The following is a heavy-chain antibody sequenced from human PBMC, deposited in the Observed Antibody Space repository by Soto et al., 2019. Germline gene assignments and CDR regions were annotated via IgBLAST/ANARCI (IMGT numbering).Heavy chain of an antibody. Sequence: SETLSLTCTVSGGSISSGDYYWSWIRQPPGKVLEWLGYISQSGATYYNPSLERRVTISMDTSKNAFSLNLSSVTADDTAVYYCARGIWNIEEMIYGFYFDPWGPGTLVTVSS. D-gene: IGHD2-8*01. CDR3: ARGIWNIEEMIYGFYFDP. CDR1: GGSISSGDYY. CDR2: ISQSGAT. V-gene: IGHV4-30-4*01. J-gene: IGHJ5*02.